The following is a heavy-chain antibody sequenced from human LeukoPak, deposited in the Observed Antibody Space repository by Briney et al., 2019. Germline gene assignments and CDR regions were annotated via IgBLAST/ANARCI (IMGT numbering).Heavy chain of an antibody. CDR1: GFTLSSYS. Sequence: GGSLRLSCAASGFTLSSYSMNSVRQATGKGLEWVSSIRSSSSYIYYADLVKGRFTISRDNAKNSLYLQMISLRHEDTAVYYCLRGAHYDTSGYYYWGQGALVTVSS. CDR2: IRSSSSYI. J-gene: IGHJ4*02. D-gene: IGHD3-22*01. CDR3: LRGAHYDTSGYYY. V-gene: IGHV3-21*01.